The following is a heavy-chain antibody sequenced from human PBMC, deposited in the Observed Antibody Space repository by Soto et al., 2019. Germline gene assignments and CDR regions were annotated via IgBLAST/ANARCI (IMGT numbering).Heavy chain of an antibody. CDR2: INAGNGNT. J-gene: IGHJ5*02. CDR1: GYTFTSYA. CDR3: ARSPPSGVGWFDP. Sequence: QVQLVQSGAEEKKPGASVKVSCKASGYTFTSYAMHWVRQAPGQRLEWMGWINAGNGNTKYSQKFQGRVTISRDTSASTAYMELSSLRSEDTAVYYCARSPPSGVGWFDPWGQGTLVSVSS. D-gene: IGHD3-10*01. V-gene: IGHV1-3*05.